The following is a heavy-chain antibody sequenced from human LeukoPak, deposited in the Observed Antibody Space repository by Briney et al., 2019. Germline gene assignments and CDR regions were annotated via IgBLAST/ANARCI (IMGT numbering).Heavy chain of an antibody. Sequence: PGGSLRLSCAASGFTFSSYEMNWVRQAPGKGLEWVSYISSSGSTIYYADSVKGRFTISRDNAKNSLYLQMNSLSAEDTAVYYCARDGLGDFTLVYGGRTYYYFDYWGQGTLVTVSS. J-gene: IGHJ4*02. CDR1: GFTFSSYE. V-gene: IGHV3-48*03. D-gene: IGHD2-2*02. CDR2: ISSSGSTI. CDR3: ARDGLGDFTLVYGGRTYYYFDY.